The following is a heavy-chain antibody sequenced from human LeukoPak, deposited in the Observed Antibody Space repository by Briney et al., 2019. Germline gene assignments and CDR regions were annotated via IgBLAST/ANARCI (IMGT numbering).Heavy chain of an antibody. V-gene: IGHV4-59*05. CDR3: ARLEAVAGYYFDY. CDR1: GASISSYF. Sequence: SETLSLTCTVSGASISSYFWTWIRQSPGKGLEWIGSIYYSGSTYYNPSLKSRVTISVDTSKNQFSLKLSSVTAADTAVYYCARLEAVAGYYFDYWGQGTLVTVSS. D-gene: IGHD6-19*01. J-gene: IGHJ4*02. CDR2: IYYSGST.